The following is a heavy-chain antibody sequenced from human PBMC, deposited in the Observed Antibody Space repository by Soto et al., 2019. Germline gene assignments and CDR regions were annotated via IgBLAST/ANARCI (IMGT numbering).Heavy chain of an antibody. CDR3: AKDPQQYDSSGYPDY. Sequence: PGGALRLSCAAPGFTFSTYCMHRGRPAPGKGLEWVAVISYDGRNKFYVDSVQGRFTISRDNSDNTLYLQMNSLRAEDTAVYYCAKDPQQYDSSGYPDYWGQGTLVTVSS. CDR1: GFTFSTYC. J-gene: IGHJ4*02. V-gene: IGHV3-30*18. D-gene: IGHD3-22*01. CDR2: ISYDGRNK.